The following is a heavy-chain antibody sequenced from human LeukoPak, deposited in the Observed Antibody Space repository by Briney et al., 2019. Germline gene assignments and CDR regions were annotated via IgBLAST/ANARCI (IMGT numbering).Heavy chain of an antibody. CDR1: GGSISSGGYS. V-gene: IGHV4-30-2*01. Sequence: PSETLSLTCAVSGGSISSGGYSWSWIRQPPGKGLEWIGYMYHSGTTHYNPSLKSRVTISVDRSKNQFYLKLSSVTAADAAVYYCVRGYYYDSSGYWVRAFDIWGQGTMVTVSS. J-gene: IGHJ3*02. CDR2: MYHSGTT. CDR3: VRGYYYDSSGYWVRAFDI. D-gene: IGHD3-22*01.